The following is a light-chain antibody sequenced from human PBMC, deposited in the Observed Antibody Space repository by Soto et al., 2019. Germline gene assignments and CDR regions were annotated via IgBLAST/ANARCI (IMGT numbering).Light chain of an antibody. V-gene: IGLV2-14*03. CDR3: SSYTSSSTRV. Sequence: QSALTQPASVSGCPGQSITISCTGTSSDVGGYNYVSWYQHHPGKAPKLMIYDVSNRPSGVSNRFSGSKSGNTASLTISGLQAEDEADYYCSSYTSSSTRVFGGGTKLTVL. CDR1: SSDVGGYNY. J-gene: IGLJ2*01. CDR2: DVS.